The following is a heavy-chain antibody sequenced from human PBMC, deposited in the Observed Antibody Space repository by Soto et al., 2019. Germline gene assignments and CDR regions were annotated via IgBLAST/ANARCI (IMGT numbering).Heavy chain of an antibody. CDR2: ISVYNGNT. CDR1: GYTFTSYG. J-gene: IGHJ4*02. V-gene: IGHV1-18*01. CDR3: ACPFAAGSYRMGSN. D-gene: IGHD3-16*02. Sequence: ASVKVSCKASGYTFTSYGISWVRQAPGQGLEWMGWISVYNGNTKYAQKFQGRVTITRDTSASTAYLELSSLRSEDTVVYYCACPFAAGSYRMGSNWGQGTLVTVSS.